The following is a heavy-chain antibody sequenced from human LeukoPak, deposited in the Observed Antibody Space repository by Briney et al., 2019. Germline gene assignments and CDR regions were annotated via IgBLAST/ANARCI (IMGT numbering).Heavy chain of an antibody. CDR3: ARDSSLATITYAFDI. J-gene: IGHJ3*02. CDR2: INPSGDST. D-gene: IGHD5-12*01. V-gene: IGHV1-46*01. Sequence: GASVKVSCKASGYTFTSYYMHWVRQAPGQGLEWMGIINPSGDSTSYAQKFQGRVTMTRDTSTSTVYMELSSLRSEDTAVYYCARDSSLATITYAFDIWGQGTMVTVSS. CDR1: GYTFTSYY.